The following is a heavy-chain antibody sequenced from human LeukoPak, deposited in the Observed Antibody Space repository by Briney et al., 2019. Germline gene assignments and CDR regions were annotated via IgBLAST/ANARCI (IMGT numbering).Heavy chain of an antibody. D-gene: IGHD4-17*01. CDR2: ITITSSYI. CDR3: ARALFVEDYDVDH. Sequence: GGSLRLSCAASGFTFSRFTMNWVRQAPGKGVEWVSSITITSSYISYAASVKGRFPISRDNAKKSLYLQMNSLRAEDTAVYYCARALFVEDYDVDHWGPGTLVTVCS. CDR1: GFTFSRFT. V-gene: IGHV3-21*01. J-gene: IGHJ4*02.